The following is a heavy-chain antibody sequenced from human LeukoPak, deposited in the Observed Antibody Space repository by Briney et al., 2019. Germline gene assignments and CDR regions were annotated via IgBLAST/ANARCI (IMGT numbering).Heavy chain of an antibody. CDR3: TRHGRDEAFDI. Sequence: TGGSLRLSCAASGFTFSGSAMHWVRQASGKGLEWVGRIRSKANSYATAYAASVKGRFTISRDDSKNTAYLQMNSLKTEDTAVYYCTRHGRDEAFDIWGQGTMVTVSS. CDR2: IRSKANSYAT. J-gene: IGHJ3*02. V-gene: IGHV3-73*01. CDR1: GFTFSGSA.